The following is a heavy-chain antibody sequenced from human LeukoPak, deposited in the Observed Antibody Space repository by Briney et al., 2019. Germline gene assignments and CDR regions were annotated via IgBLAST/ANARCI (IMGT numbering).Heavy chain of an antibody. Sequence: SETLSLTCAVYGGSFSGYYWSWIRQPPGKGLEWIGEINHSGSTNYSPSLKSRVTISVDTSKNQFSLKLSSVTAADTAVYYCARRKGWAAAVPTDYWGQGTLVTVSS. V-gene: IGHV4-34*01. CDR3: ARRKGWAAAVPTDY. D-gene: IGHD6-13*01. CDR2: INHSGST. CDR1: GGSFSGYY. J-gene: IGHJ4*02.